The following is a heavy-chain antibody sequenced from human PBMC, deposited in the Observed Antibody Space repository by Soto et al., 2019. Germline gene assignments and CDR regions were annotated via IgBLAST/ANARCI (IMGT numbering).Heavy chain of an antibody. V-gene: IGHV3-23*01. CDR2: ISGSGGST. CDR1: GFTFSSYA. Sequence: GGSLRLSCAASGFTFSSYAMSWVRQAPGKGLEWVSAISGSGGSTYYADSVKGRFTISRDNSKNTLYLQMNSLRAEDTAVYYCAKDWGVFDYGDYGSYFDYWGQGTLVTVSS. D-gene: IGHD4-17*01. J-gene: IGHJ4*02. CDR3: AKDWGVFDYGDYGSYFDY.